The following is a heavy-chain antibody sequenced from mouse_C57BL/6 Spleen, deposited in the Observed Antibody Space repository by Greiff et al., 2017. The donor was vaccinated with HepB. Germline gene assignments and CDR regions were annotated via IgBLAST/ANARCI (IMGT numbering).Heavy chain of an antibody. CDR1: GYTFTSYW. CDR3: ARSGYSLWYFDV. D-gene: IGHD3-2*02. J-gene: IGHJ1*03. V-gene: IGHV1-64*01. CDR2: IHPNSGST. Sequence: VQLQQPGAELVKPGASVKLSCKASGYTFTSYWMHWVKQRPGQGLEWIGMIHPNSGSTNYNEKFKSKATLTVDKSSSTAYMQLSSLTSEDSAVYYCARSGYSLWYFDVWGTGTTVTVSS.